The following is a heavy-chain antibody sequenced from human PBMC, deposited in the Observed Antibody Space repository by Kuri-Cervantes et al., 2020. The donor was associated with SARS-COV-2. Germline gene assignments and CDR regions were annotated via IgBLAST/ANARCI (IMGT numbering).Heavy chain of an antibody. D-gene: IGHD5-24*01. J-gene: IGHJ4*02. Sequence: GGSLRLSCAASGFTFSSYGMTWVRQAPGKGLEWVSSINNGRNYMYYADSVKGRFTISRDNVKNSLHLQMNSLRAEDTAIYYCARGRWLQANWGQGVLVTVSS. CDR2: INNGRNYM. V-gene: IGHV3-21*01. CDR3: ARGRWLQAN. CDR1: GFTFSSYG.